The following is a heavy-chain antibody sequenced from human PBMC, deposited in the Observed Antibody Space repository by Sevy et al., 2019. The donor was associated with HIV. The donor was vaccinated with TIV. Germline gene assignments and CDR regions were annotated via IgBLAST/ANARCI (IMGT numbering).Heavy chain of an antibody. CDR3: ARGEVNYDSLIPIRTEGGYYYGMDV. Sequence: GGSLRLSCAASGFTFSSYSMIWVRQAPGKGLEWVSSISSSSNYIYYADSVKGRFTISRDNAKNSLYLQMNSLRAEDTAVYYCARGEVNYDSLIPIRTEGGYYYGMDVWGQGTTVTVSS. CDR1: GFTFSSYS. D-gene: IGHD3-3*01. CDR2: ISSSSNYI. J-gene: IGHJ6*02. V-gene: IGHV3-21*01.